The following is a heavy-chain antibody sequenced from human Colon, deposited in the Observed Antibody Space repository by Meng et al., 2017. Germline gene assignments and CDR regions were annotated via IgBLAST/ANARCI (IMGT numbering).Heavy chain of an antibody. D-gene: IGHD4-17*01. Sequence: QVQLQESGPGLVKPSGTLALTCADAGGSFSSDNWWSWVRQAPGRGLEWIAEIYHTGRINYNPSLKSRLTISLDKSKIQFSLKLSSVTAADTAVYYCVRQTLSEYRDSVYFDYWGQGTLVTVSS. V-gene: IGHV4-4*02. CDR3: VRQTLSEYRDSVYFDY. CDR2: IYHTGRI. CDR1: GGSFSSDNW. J-gene: IGHJ4*02.